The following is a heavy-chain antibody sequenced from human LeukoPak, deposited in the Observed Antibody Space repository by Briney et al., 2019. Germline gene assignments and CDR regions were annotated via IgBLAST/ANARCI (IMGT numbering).Heavy chain of an antibody. CDR2: IWSDGSNK. CDR1: GFIFNNYG. D-gene: IGHD5-24*01. V-gene: IGHV3-33*01. J-gene: IGHJ6*02. Sequence: PGRSLRLSCAASGFIFNNYGMHWVRQAPGKGLEWVAVIWSDGSNKYYADSVKGRFTISRDNSKNTLYLQMHSLRAEDTAIYYCVNRDGGWLQSSGTDVWGQGTAVTVS. CDR3: VNRDGGWLQSSGTDV.